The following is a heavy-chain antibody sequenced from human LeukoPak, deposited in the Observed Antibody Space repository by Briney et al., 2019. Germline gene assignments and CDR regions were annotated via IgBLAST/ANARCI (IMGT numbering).Heavy chain of an antibody. J-gene: IGHJ6*03. Sequence: SETLSLTCTVSGGSISSYYWSWIRQPAGKGLEWIGRIYTSGSTNYNPSLKSRVTMSVDTSKNQFSLKLSSVTAADTAVYYCARAGRHYDSSGYADNYYYYYYMDVWGKGTTVTISS. CDR2: IYTSGST. D-gene: IGHD3-22*01. CDR3: ARAGRHYDSSGYADNYYYYYYMDV. V-gene: IGHV4-4*07. CDR1: GGSISSYY.